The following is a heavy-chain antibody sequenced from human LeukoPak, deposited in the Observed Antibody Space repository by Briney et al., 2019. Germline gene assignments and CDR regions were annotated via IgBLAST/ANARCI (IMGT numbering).Heavy chain of an antibody. CDR1: GFTFSAYE. Sequence: GGSLRLSCAPSGFTFSAYEMNWAGQAQGRGWEWLSYISGGGDTIYYAESVKGRFTISRDNAKNSLYLQMSSLRAEDTAVYYCVSAYGGLLDYWGQGTLVTVSS. D-gene: IGHD3-16*01. CDR3: VSAYGGLLDY. V-gene: IGHV3-48*03. CDR2: ISGGGDTI. J-gene: IGHJ4*02.